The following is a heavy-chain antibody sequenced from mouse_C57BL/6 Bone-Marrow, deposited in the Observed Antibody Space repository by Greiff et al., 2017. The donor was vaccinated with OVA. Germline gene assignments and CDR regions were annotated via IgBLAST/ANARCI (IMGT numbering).Heavy chain of an antibody. CDR3: ARSQLGFFDY. CDR1: GYTFPSSW. J-gene: IGHJ2*01. V-gene: IGHV1-64*01. D-gene: IGHD4-1*02. CDR2: IHPNSGST. Sequence: VQLQQPGAELVKPGASVKLSCQASGYTFPSSWMHWVKQRPGQGLEWIGMIHPNSGSTNYNEKFKSKDTLTVDKSSSTAYMQLSSLTSEDSAVYYCARSQLGFFDYWGQGTTLTVSS.